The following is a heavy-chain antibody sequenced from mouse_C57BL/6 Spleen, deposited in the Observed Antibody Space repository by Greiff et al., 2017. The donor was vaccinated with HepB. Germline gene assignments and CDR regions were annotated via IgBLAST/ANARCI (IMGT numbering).Heavy chain of an antibody. D-gene: IGHD1-1*01. Sequence: QVQLQQPGAELVKPGASVKMSCKASGYTFTSYWITWVKQRPGQGLEWIGDIYPGSGSTNYNEKFKSKATLTVDTSSSTAYMQLSSLTSEDSAVYYCARGDYYCSSSYYFDYWGQGTTLTVSS. CDR1: GYTFTSYW. J-gene: IGHJ2*01. CDR2: IYPGSGST. CDR3: ARGDYYCSSSYYFDY. V-gene: IGHV1-55*01.